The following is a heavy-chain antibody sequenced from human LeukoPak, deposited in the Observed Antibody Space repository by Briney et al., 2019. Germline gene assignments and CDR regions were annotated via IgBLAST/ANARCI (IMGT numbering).Heavy chain of an antibody. D-gene: IGHD3-10*01. CDR2: IWYDGSNK. CDR3: ARDSGVLLWFGELGY. CDR1: GFTFSSYG. J-gene: IGHJ4*02. V-gene: IGHV3-33*01. Sequence: GGSLRLSCAASGFTFSSYGMHWVRQAPGKGLEWVAVIWYDGSNKYYADSVKGRFTISRDNSKNTLYLQMNSLRAEDTAVYYCARDSGVLLWFGELGYWGQGTLVTVSS.